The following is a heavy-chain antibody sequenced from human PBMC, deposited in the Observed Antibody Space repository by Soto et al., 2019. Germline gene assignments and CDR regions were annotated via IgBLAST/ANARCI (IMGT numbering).Heavy chain of an antibody. V-gene: IGHV3-21*01. Sequence: EVQLVESGGGLVKPGGSRRLSCAASGFTFSSYSMNWVRQAPGKGLEWVSSISSSSSYIYYADSVKGRFTISRDNAKNSLYLQMNSLRAEDTAVYYCARGYHYYDSSGYDKWDAFDIWGQGTMVTVSS. CDR1: GFTFSSYS. CDR3: ARGYHYYDSSGYDKWDAFDI. D-gene: IGHD3-22*01. J-gene: IGHJ3*02. CDR2: ISSSSSYI.